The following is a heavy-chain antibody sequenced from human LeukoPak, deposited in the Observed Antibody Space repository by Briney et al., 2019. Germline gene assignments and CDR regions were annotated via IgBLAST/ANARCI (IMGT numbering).Heavy chain of an antibody. CDR2: ISDSGATI. J-gene: IGHJ4*02. Sequence: EPGGSLRLSCAASGFTFSRYGMNWVRQAPGKGLEWVSGISDSGATIYYADSVKGRFTISRDNSKNTLYLQMNSLRAEDTSLYYCAKDQRSTGYYLDYWGQGTLVTVSS. V-gene: IGHV3-23*01. CDR1: GFTFSRYG. D-gene: IGHD3-22*01. CDR3: AKDQRSTGYYLDY.